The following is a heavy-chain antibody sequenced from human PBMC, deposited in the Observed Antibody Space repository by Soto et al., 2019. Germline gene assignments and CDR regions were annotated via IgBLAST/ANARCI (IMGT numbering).Heavy chain of an antibody. CDR2: TNNDGSAT. V-gene: IGHV3-74*01. CDR3: AREMATISLGAFDI. D-gene: IGHD5-12*01. Sequence: GESLRLSCAAAGFGFSSYWTHWVRQAPGKGLVWVSRTNNDGSATTYADSVRGRFTSFRNNAKNTLFLQMTSLGVEDTAVYYRAREMATISLGAFDIWGEGTMVTVSS. J-gene: IGHJ3*02. CDR1: GFGFSSYW.